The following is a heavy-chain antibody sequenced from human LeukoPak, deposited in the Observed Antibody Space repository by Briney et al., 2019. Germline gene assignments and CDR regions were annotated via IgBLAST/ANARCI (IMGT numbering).Heavy chain of an antibody. CDR2: IWYDGSNK. V-gene: IGHV3-33*01. J-gene: IGHJ4*02. D-gene: IGHD2-21*01. CDR1: GFTFSSYG. Sequence: GGSLRLSCAASGFTFSSYGMHWVRQAPGKGLEWVAVIWYDGSNKYYADSVKGRFTISRDNSKNTLYLQMNSLRAEDTAVYYCASLRGAHNIVVSDYWGQGTLVTVSS. CDR3: ASLRGAHNIVVSDY.